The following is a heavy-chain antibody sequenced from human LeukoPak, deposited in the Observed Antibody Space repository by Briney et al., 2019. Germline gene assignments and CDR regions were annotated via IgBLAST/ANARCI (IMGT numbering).Heavy chain of an antibody. CDR1: GGSISSGSYY. V-gene: IGHV4-61*02. D-gene: IGHD2-2*01. Sequence: PSETLSLTRTVSGGSISSGSYYWSWIRQPAGKGLEWIGRIYTSGSTNYNPSLKSRVTISVDTSKNQFSLKLSSVTAADTAVYYCARERVVPAARLDWGQGTLVTVSS. CDR2: IYTSGST. CDR3: ARERVVPAARLD. J-gene: IGHJ4*02.